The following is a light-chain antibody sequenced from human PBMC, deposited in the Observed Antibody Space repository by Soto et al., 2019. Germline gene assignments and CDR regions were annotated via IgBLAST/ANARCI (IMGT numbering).Light chain of an antibody. Sequence: QSVLTQPRSVSGAPGQSVTISCTANSNDVGAYNYVSWYQQHPGKAPKLMIHDDTNRPSGVPDRFSGSKSGNTASLTISGLQADDEAYYCCCSYGGSSTSVLGTGTKLTVL. CDR2: DDT. CDR1: SNDVGAYNY. J-gene: IGLJ1*01. V-gene: IGLV2-11*01. CDR3: CSYGGSSTSV.